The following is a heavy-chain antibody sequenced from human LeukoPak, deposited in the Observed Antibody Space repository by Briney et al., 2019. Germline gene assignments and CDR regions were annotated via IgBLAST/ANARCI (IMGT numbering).Heavy chain of an antibody. J-gene: IGHJ4*02. V-gene: IGHV3-48*01. Sequence: GGSLRLACAASGFTFSSYSMNWVRQAPGKGLEWVSYISSSSSTIYYADSVKGRFTISRDNAKNSLYLKMNSLRAEDTAVYYCARDGQWELKEGWGQGTLVTVSS. D-gene: IGHD1-26*01. CDR3: ARDGQWELKEG. CDR2: ISSSSSTI. CDR1: GFTFSSYS.